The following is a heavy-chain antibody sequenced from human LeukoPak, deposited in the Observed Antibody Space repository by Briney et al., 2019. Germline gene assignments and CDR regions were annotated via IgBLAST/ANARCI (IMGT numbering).Heavy chain of an antibody. CDR1: GYTFISYG. D-gene: IGHD2-15*01. CDR3: ARGYGEQLLLRFDP. Sequence: ASVEVSCKASGYTFISYGISWVRQAPGQGLEWMGWISAYNGNTNYAQKFQGRVTMTTDTSTSTAYMELRSLRSDDTAVYYCARGYGEQLLLRFDPWGQGTLVTVSS. V-gene: IGHV1-18*01. J-gene: IGHJ5*02. CDR2: ISAYNGNT.